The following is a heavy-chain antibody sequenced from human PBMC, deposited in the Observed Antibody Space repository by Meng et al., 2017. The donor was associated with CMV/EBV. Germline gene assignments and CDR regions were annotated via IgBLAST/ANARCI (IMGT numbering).Heavy chain of an antibody. D-gene: IGHD2-2*01. J-gene: IGHJ6*02. V-gene: IGHV3-48*04. CDR2: ISSSSSTI. CDR1: GFTFSSYS. Sequence: ESLKIPRSASGFTFSSYSMNWVRQAPGKGLEWVSYISSSSSTIYYADSVRGRFTISRDNAKNSLYLQMNSLRAEDTAVYYCARDRYCSSTSCYEYYYYYGMDVWGQGTTVTVSS. CDR3: ARDRYCSSTSCYEYYYYYGMDV.